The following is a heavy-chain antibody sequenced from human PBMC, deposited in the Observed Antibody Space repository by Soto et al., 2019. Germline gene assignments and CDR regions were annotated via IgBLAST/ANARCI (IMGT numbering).Heavy chain of an antibody. CDR2: ISSSSSTI. Sequence: EVQLVESGGGLVQPGGSLRLSCAASGFTFSSYSMNWVRQAPGKGLEWVSYISSSSSTIYYADSVKGRFTISRDNAKNSLYLQMNSLSDEDTAVYYCARDLNYGLFDYWGQGTLVTGSS. J-gene: IGHJ4*02. CDR3: ARDLNYGLFDY. V-gene: IGHV3-48*02. D-gene: IGHD4-17*01. CDR1: GFTFSSYS.